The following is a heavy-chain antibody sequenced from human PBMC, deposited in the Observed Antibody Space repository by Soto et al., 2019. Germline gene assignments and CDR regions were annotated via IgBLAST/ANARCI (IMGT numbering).Heavy chain of an antibody. CDR3: ARDKGCSIISCYNAFDI. Sequence: PGGSLRLSCAASGFNFGDLYISWIRQAPGKGLEWVSFISATGETTYYADSVKGRFTVSRDNSKNTLYLQMDSLRPEDTAVYYCARDKGCSIISCYNAFDIWGQGTMVTVSS. D-gene: IGHD2-2*02. CDR2: ISATGETT. V-gene: IGHV3-11*04. CDR1: GFNFGDLY. J-gene: IGHJ3*02.